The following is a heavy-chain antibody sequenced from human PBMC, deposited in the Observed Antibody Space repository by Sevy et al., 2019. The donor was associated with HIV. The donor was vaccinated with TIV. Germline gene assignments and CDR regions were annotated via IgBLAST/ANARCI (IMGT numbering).Heavy chain of an antibody. J-gene: IGHJ6*02. CDR2: VRNDGSNK. CDR1: GFSLTTSD. Sequence: GGSLRLSCAASGFSLTTSDMHWVRQAPGKGLEWVAYVRNDGSNKYYADSVRDRFTIPRESPKNTLYLQMNSLRDEETAIYYCARGRKTTEEWLEELDYYYGLDVWGQGTTVTVSS. D-gene: IGHD2-8*01. V-gene: IGHV3-30*02. CDR3: ARGRKTTEEWLEELDYYYGLDV.